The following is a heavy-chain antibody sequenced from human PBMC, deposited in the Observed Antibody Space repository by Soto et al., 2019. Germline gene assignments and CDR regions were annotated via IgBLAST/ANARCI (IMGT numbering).Heavy chain of an antibody. Sequence: QVQLVESGGGVVQPGTSLRVSCVGSGFTFRSYVIHWVRQAPGKGLEWVALTSYDGSNKYYGDSVRGRFTISRDNSRNTVDLQMDSLRLEERALYYCARWGTTGGLDVWGQGTLVSVSS. J-gene: IGHJ1*01. CDR2: TSYDGSNK. V-gene: IGHV3-30*19. CDR3: ARWGTTGGLDV. D-gene: IGHD3-16*01. CDR1: GFTFRSYV.